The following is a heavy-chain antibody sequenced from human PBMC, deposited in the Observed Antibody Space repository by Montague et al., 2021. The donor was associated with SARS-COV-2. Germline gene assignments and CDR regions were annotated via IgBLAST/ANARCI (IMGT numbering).Heavy chain of an antibody. D-gene: IGHD1-1*01. Sequence: SETLSLTCTASGGSIGNGNYYWGWIRQSPGKGLEWIGCIYYSGNTYYNPSLKSRVTIFVDTPKNQFSLNLSSVTAADTAVYYCSRHWEKLMGYGMDVWGQGTTVSVSS. V-gene: IGHV4-39*01. CDR3: SRHWEKLMGYGMDV. CDR1: GGSIGNGNYY. CDR2: IYYSGNT. J-gene: IGHJ6*02.